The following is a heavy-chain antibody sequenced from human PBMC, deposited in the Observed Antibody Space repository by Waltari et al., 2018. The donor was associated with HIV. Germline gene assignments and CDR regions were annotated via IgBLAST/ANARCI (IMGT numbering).Heavy chain of an antibody. D-gene: IGHD1-1*01. V-gene: IGHV4-39*01. CDR1: GGSISSSSYY. Sequence: QQQLQESGPGLVKPSETLSLTCTVSGGSISSSSYYWAWLRPSPGKGWAWNGSLFHSGSTYYCPSLRGRATISGDMSANRFSLKWTSVTATDTAVYFCARHCLQKGWLPQLKYYYGMDGWGQGTTVIVSS. CDR2: LFHSGST. CDR3: ARHCLQKGWLPQLKYYYGMDG. J-gene: IGHJ6*02.